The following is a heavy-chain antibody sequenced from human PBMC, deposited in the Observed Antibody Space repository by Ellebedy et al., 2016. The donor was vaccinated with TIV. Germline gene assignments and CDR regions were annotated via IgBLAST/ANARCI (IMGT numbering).Heavy chain of an antibody. D-gene: IGHD3-16*02. CDR2: INHSGST. CDR3: AREFSVATINFYYMDV. J-gene: IGHJ6*03. CDR1: GGSFSAYY. V-gene: IGHV4-34*01. Sequence: SETLSLTCAVYGGSFSAYYWTWIRQPPGKGLEWIGEINHSGSTNYNPSLKSRVTISVDTSKNQFSLKLTSVSAADTAVYYCAREFSVATINFYYMDVWGKGTPVTVSS.